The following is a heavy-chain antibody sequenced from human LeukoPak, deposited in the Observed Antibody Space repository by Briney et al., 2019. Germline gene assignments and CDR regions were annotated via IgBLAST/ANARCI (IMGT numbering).Heavy chain of an antibody. V-gene: IGHV3-23*01. CDR3: AKDLKMTNYFDY. CDR1: GFTFSSYA. Sequence: GGSLRLSCAASGFTFSSYAMSWVRQAPGKGLEWVSAISGSGGSTYYADSVKGRFTISRDNSKNTLYLQMNSLRAEDAAVYYCAKDLKMTNYFDYWGQGTLVTVSS. CDR2: ISGSGGST. D-gene: IGHD5-24*01. J-gene: IGHJ4*02.